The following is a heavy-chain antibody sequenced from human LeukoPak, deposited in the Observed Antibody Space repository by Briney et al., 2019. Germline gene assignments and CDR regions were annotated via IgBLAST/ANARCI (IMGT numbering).Heavy chain of an antibody. J-gene: IGHJ4*02. CDR3: ARGEGRVRYYDSSGYYPN. D-gene: IGHD3-22*01. CDR1: GYTFTSYG. CDR2: ISAYNGNT. Sequence: ASVKVSFKASGYTFTSYGISWVRQAPGQGLEWMGWISAYNGNTNYAQKLQGRVTMTRDTSTSTVYMELSSLRSEDTAVYYCARGEGRVRYYDSSGYYPNWGQGTLVTVSS. V-gene: IGHV1-18*01.